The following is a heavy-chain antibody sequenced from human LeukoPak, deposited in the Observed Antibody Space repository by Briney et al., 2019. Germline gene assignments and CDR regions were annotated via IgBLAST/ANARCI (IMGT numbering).Heavy chain of an antibody. CDR1: GGSFSGYS. V-gene: IGHV4-34*01. CDR3: ARDIAARVNWFDP. D-gene: IGHD6-6*01. CDR2: INHSGST. J-gene: IGHJ5*02. Sequence: AESLSLTCAVYGGSFSGYSWSWIRQPPGKGLEWVGEINHSGSTNYNPSLKSRVTISVDTSKNQFSLKLSSVTAADTAVYDCARDIAARVNWFDPWGQGTLVTVSS.